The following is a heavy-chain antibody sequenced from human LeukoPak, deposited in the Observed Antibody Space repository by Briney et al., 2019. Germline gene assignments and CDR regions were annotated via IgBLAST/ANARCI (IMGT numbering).Heavy chain of an antibody. J-gene: IGHJ4*02. CDR1: GYTFTSYG. D-gene: IGHD1-26*01. CDR3: ARDLRYSGSYLGY. Sequence: ASVKVSCKASGYTFTSYGISWVRQAPGQGLEWMGGIIPIFGTANYAQKFQGRVTITADESTSTAYMELSSLRSEDTAVYYCARDLRYSGSYLGYWGQGTLVTVSS. V-gene: IGHV1-69*13. CDR2: IIPIFGTA.